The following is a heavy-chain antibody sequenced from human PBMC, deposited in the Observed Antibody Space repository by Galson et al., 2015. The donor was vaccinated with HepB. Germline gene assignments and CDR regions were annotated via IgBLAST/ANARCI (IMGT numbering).Heavy chain of an antibody. Sequence: ETLSLTCTVSGGSISSYYWSWIRQPPGKGLEWIGYIYYSGSTNYNPSLRSRVTISVDTSKNQFSLKLSSVTAADTAVYYCARLVVVPAASRGYYFDYWGQGTLVTVSS. J-gene: IGHJ4*02. D-gene: IGHD2-2*01. CDR1: GGSISSYY. CDR2: IYYSGST. CDR3: ARLVVVPAASRGYYFDY. V-gene: IGHV4-59*08.